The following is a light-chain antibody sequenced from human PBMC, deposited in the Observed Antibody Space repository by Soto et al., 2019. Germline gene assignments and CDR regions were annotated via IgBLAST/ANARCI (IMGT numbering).Light chain of an antibody. CDR1: QSVSSSY. V-gene: IGKV3-20*01. CDR2: GAS. CDR3: QQYGSSSFT. Sequence: EIVLTQSPGTLSLSPGERATLSCRASQSVSSSYLAWYQQKPGQAPRLLIYGASSRATGIPDRFSGSGSGTDFTLTISRLEPEDFAAYYCQQYGSSSFTFGPGIKVDIK. J-gene: IGKJ3*01.